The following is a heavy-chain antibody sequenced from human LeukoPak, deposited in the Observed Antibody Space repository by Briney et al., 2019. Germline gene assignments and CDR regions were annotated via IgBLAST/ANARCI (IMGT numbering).Heavy chain of an antibody. CDR2: ISGSGGST. V-gene: IGHV3-23*01. CDR3: ARLPSEGGWYDFDY. D-gene: IGHD6-19*01. CDR1: GFTFSSYA. Sequence: GGSLRLSCAASGFTFSSYAMSWVRQAPGKGLEWVSAISGSGGSTYYADSVKGRFTISRDNAKNSLYLQMNSLRAEDTAVYYCARLPSEGGWYDFDYWGQGTLVTVSS. J-gene: IGHJ4*02.